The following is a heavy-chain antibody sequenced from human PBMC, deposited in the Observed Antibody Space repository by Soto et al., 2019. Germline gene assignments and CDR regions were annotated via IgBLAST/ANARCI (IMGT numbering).Heavy chain of an antibody. V-gene: IGHV1-8*01. Sequence: ASLMVSCKASAYTFTAYAFNGVRQAAGQGLEWMGWMNPNSGATGYAQNFQGRLSMTRDTSISTAYMALSSLRSEDTAIYYCARGIEAGMDVWGQGTTVTVSS. CDR1: AYTFTAYA. J-gene: IGHJ6*02. CDR3: ARGIEAGMDV. D-gene: IGHD6-13*01. CDR2: MNPNSGAT.